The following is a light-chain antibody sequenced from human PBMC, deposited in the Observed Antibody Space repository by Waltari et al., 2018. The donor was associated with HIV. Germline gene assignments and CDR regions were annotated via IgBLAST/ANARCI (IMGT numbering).Light chain of an antibody. CDR1: ISHIANSF. CDR3: STWDDSLSHWV. V-gene: IGLV1-47*01. CDR2: RTG. J-gene: IGLJ3*02. Sequence: QSVLSQPPSASGTPGQNHSISCSGVISHIANSFVYWYQHRPGLAPRLLICRTGQRPSGVPNRFAGSKSDTSASLSISGVRFEDEADYHCSTWDDSLSHWVFGGGTKLTVL.